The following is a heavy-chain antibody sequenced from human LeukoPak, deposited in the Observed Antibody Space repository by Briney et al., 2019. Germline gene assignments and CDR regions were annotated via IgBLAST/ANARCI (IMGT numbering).Heavy chain of an antibody. D-gene: IGHD3-10*01. Sequence: PGGSLRLSCAAPGFTFSSHGMHWVRQAPGKGLEWVAVIWYDGSNKYYADSVKGRFTISRDNSKNTLYLQMNSLRAEDTAVYYCARDSPLGTYGSGSYLDYWGQGTLVTVSS. CDR1: GFTFSSHG. V-gene: IGHV3-33*01. J-gene: IGHJ4*02. CDR3: ARDSPLGTYGSGSYLDY. CDR2: IWYDGSNK.